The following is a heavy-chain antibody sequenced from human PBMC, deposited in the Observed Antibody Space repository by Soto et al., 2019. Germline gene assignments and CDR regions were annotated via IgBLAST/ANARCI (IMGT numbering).Heavy chain of an antibody. CDR2: IYSGGST. CDR1: GFTVSSNY. V-gene: IGHV3-66*01. CDR3: ARSIAVAEEEFDY. J-gene: IGHJ4*02. D-gene: IGHD6-19*01. Sequence: EVQLVESGGGLVQPGGSLRLSCAASGFTVSSNYMSWVRQAPGKGLEWVSVIYSGGSTYYADSVKGRFTISRDNSKNTRYLQMNSLRAEDTAVYYCARSIAVAEEEFDYWGQGTLVTVSS.